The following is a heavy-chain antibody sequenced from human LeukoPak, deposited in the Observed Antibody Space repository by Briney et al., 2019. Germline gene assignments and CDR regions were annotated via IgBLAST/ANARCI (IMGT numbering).Heavy chain of an antibody. CDR3: AASPLYSTYYFDY. CDR1: GFTFSSYS. D-gene: IGHD6-13*01. V-gene: IGHV3-21*01. CDR2: ISSSSSYI. Sequence: GGSLRLSCAASGFTFSSYSMNWVRQAPGKGLEWVSSISSSSSYIYYADSVKGRFTISRDNAKNSLYLQMNSLRAEDTAVYYCAASPLYSTYYFDYWGQGTLVTVSS. J-gene: IGHJ4*02.